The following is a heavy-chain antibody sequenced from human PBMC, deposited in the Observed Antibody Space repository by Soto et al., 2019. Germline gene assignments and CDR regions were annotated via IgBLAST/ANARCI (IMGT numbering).Heavy chain of an antibody. J-gene: IGHJ4*02. CDR2: INDSGST. Sequence: QVQLQQWGAGLLKPSETLSLTCAVYGGSFSGYYWSWIRQPPGKGLEWIGEINDSGSTNDNPSLKSRGTISVDPSKNQFSLKLSSVTAADTAVYYCTRGGWYPDYWGQGTLVTVAS. D-gene: IGHD2-15*01. CDR1: GGSFSGYY. CDR3: TRGGWYPDY. V-gene: IGHV4-34*01.